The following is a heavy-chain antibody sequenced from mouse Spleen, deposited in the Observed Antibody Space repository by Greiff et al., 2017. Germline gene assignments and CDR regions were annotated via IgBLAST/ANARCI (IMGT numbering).Heavy chain of an antibody. CDR1: GYTFTEYT. Sequence: VQLQESGAELVKPGASVKLSCKASGYTFTEYTIHWVKQRSGQGLEWIGWFYPGSGSIKYNEKFKDKATLTADKSSSTVYMELSRLTSEDSAVYFCARHEERKAGTPYYFDYWGQGTTLTVSS. CDR2: FYPGSGSI. CDR3: ARHEERKAGTPYYFDY. V-gene: IGHV1-62-2*01. D-gene: IGHD4-1*01. J-gene: IGHJ2*01.